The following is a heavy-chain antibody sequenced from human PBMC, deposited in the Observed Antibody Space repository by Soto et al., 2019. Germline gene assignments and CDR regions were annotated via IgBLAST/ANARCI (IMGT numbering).Heavy chain of an antibody. D-gene: IGHD2-2*01. J-gene: IGHJ5*02. Sequence: ASVKVSCKASGYTFTSYGISWVRQAPGQGLEWMGWISAYNGNTNYAQKLQGRVTTTTDTSTSTAYMELRSLRSDDTAVYYCARARYCSSTSCYFNWFDPWGQGTLVTVSS. CDR2: ISAYNGNT. V-gene: IGHV1-18*01. CDR3: ARARYCSSTSCYFNWFDP. CDR1: GYTFTSYG.